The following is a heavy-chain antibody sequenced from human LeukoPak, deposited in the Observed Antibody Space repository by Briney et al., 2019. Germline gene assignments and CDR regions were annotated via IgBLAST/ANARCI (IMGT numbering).Heavy chain of an antibody. CDR2: INPNSGGT. CDR1: GYTFTGYY. CDR3: ARGTEQQLAPSYYYYYMDV. D-gene: IGHD6-13*01. J-gene: IGHJ6*03. Sequence: ASVKVSCKASGYTFTGYYMHWVRQAPGQGLEWMGWINPNSGGTNYAQKFQGRVTMTRDTSISTAYMELSRLRSDDTAVYYCARGTEQQLAPSYYYYYMDVWDKGTTVTVSS. V-gene: IGHV1-2*02.